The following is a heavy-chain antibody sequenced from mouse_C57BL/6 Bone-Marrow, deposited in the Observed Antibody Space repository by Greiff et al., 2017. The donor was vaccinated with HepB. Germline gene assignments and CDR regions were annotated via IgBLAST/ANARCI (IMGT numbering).Heavy chain of an antibody. D-gene: IGHD1-1*01. Sequence: QVQLQQPGAELVMPGASVKLSCKASGYTFTSYWMHWVKQRPGQGLEWIGEIDPSDSYTNYNQKFKGKSTLTVDKSSSTAYMQLSSLTSEDSAVYYCASMSYGSSYRYFDYWGQGTTLTVSS. J-gene: IGHJ2*01. V-gene: IGHV1-69*01. CDR1: GYTFTSYW. CDR3: ASMSYGSSYRYFDY. CDR2: IDPSDSYT.